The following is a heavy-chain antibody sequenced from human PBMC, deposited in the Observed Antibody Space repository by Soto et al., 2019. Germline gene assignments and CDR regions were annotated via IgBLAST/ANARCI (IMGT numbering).Heavy chain of an antibody. CDR1: GGSFSGYY. CDR3: AVIASRRDY. D-gene: IGHD6-6*01. J-gene: IGHJ4*02. Sequence: SETLSLTCAVYGGSFSGYYWSWIRQPPGKGLEWIGEINHSGSTNYNPSLKSRVPISVDTAKNQFSLKLSSVTAADTAVYYCAVIASRRDYWGQGTLVTVSS. V-gene: IGHV4-34*01. CDR2: INHSGST.